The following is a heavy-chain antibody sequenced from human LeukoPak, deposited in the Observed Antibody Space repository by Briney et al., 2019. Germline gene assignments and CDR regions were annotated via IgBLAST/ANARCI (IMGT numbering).Heavy chain of an antibody. CDR1: VFIFSDYY. J-gene: IGHJ4*02. V-gene: IGHV3-11*04. Sequence: PGGSLRLSSAASVFIFSDYYMSWIPPGPGKGVEWVSYISNAASTIYYADSVKGRFTISRDNARNSLFLQMNSLRVEDTAVYYCARVTRRNYGPWAFDCGGQGTLATVSS. CDR2: ISNAASTI. CDR3: ARVTRRNYGPWAFDC. D-gene: IGHD1-7*01.